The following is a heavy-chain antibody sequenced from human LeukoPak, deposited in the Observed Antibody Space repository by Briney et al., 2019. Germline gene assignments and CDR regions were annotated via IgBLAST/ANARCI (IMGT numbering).Heavy chain of an antibody. CDR3: ARAGRDGYNLYFDY. CDR1: GYSISSGYY. V-gene: IGHV4-38-2*02. Sequence: SETLSLTCTVSGYSISSGYYWGWIRQPPGKGLEWIGSIYHSGSTNYNPSLKSQVTISVDTSKNQFSLKLSSVTAADTAVYYCARAGRDGYNLYFDYWGQGTLVTVSS. D-gene: IGHD5-24*01. CDR2: IYHSGST. J-gene: IGHJ4*02.